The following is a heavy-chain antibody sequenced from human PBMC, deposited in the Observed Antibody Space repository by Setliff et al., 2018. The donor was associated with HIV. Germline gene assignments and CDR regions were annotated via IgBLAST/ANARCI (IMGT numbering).Heavy chain of an antibody. CDR3: ARARAPYFFDF. CDR1: GGSITGSPYF. Sequence: SETLSLTCTVSGGSITGSPYFWGWIRRPPLKGLEWIASIHYTGRTYYNPSLKSRVSTSVDPSKNHLSLQLNSVTAADTAVYFCARARAPYFFDFWGQGAQVTVSS. V-gene: IGHV4-39*02. D-gene: IGHD1-26*01. CDR2: IHYTGRT. J-gene: IGHJ4*02.